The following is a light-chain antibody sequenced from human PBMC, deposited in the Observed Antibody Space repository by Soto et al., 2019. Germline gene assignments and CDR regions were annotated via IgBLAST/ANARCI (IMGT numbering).Light chain of an antibody. CDR2: AAS. CDR1: QGITTW. J-gene: IGKJ4*01. V-gene: IGKV1-12*01. CDR3: QQTDNFPLT. Sequence: DIQMTQSPSTVSASVGERVTITCRASQGITTWLAWYQQKPGKAPRLLIYAASNLQSGIPSRFSCSGSGTDFTLTISSLQPEDFAIYYCQQTDNFPLTFGGGTQVEIK.